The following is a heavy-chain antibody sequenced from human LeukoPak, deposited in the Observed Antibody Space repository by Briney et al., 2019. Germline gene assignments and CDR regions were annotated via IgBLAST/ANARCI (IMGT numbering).Heavy chain of an antibody. CDR2: IYYSGST. V-gene: IGHV4-59*04. Sequence: SETLSLTCTVSGGSISNNYWSWFRQPPGKGLEWIGYIYYSGSTYYNPSLKSRVTISVDTSKNQFSLKLSSVTAADTAVYYCARGGSGNNWFDPWGQGTLVTVSS. CDR3: ARGGSGNNWFDP. CDR1: GGSISNNY. J-gene: IGHJ5*02. D-gene: IGHD2-15*01.